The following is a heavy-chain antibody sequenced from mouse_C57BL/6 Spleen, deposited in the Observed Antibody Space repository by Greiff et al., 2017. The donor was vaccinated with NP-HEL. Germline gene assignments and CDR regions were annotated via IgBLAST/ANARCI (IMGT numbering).Heavy chain of an antibody. D-gene: IGHD1-1*02. J-gene: IGHJ4*01. CDR2: LRNKANGYTT. CDR1: GFTFTDYY. V-gene: IGHV7-3*01. CDR3: ARYRGGYYAMDY. Sequence: EVQLVESGGGLVQPGGSLSLSCAASGFTFTDYYMSWVRQPPGKALEWLGFLRNKANGYTTEYSASVKGRFTISRDNSQSILYLQMNALRAEDSATYYCARYRGGYYAMDYWGQGTSVTVSS.